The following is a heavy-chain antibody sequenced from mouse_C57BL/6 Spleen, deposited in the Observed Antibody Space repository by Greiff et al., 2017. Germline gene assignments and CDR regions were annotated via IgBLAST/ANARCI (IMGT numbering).Heavy chain of an antibody. CDR1: GYTFTEYT. Sequence: QVQLQQSGAELVKPGASVKLSCKASGYTFTEYTIHWVKQRSGQGLEWIGWFYPGSGSIKYNEKFKDKATLTADKSSSTVYMELSRLTSEDSAVFFCARHEEGYYDYDGAMDYWGQGTSVTVSS. D-gene: IGHD2-4*01. V-gene: IGHV1-62-2*01. CDR3: ARHEEGYYDYDGAMDY. CDR2: FYPGSGSI. J-gene: IGHJ4*01.